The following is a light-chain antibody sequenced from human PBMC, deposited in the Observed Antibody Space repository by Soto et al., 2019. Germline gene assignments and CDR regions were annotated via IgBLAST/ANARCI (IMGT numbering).Light chain of an antibody. J-gene: IGKJ1*01. Sequence: EIVMAQSPATLSVSPGERATLSCRASQSGSSNLAWYQQKPGQAPMLLIYDASTRATGIPARFSGSGSGTEFTLTISSLQSEDFAVYYCQQDNNWPPWTFGQGTTVEI. V-gene: IGKV3-15*01. CDR3: QQDNNWPPWT. CDR1: QSGSSN. CDR2: DAS.